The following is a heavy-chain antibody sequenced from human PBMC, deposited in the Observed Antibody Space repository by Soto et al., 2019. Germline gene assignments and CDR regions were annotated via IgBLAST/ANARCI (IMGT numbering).Heavy chain of an antibody. CDR2: ISYDGSNK. Sequence: QVQLVESGGGVVQPGRSLRLSCAASGFTFSSYGMHWVGQAPGKGLEWVAVISYDGSNKYYADSVKGRFTISRDNSKNTLYLQMNSLRAEDTAVYYCAKDRRPNYYYGMDVWGQGTTVTVSS. CDR1: GFTFSSYG. CDR3: AKDRRPNYYYGMDV. J-gene: IGHJ6*02. V-gene: IGHV3-30*18. D-gene: IGHD6-25*01.